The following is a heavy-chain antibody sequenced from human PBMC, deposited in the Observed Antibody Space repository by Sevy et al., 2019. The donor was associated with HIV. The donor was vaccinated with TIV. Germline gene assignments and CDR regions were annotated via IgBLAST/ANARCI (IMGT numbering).Heavy chain of an antibody. V-gene: IGHV4-59*01. CDR1: GGSISSYY. CDR3: ARWAVGGDFRPRQGYYYGMDV. Sequence: SETLSLTFTVSGGSISSYYWSWIRQPPGKGLEWIGYIYYSGSTNYNPSLKSRVTISVDTSKNQFALKPSSVTAADTAVYYCARWAVGGDFRPRQGYYYGMDVWGQGTTVTVSS. D-gene: IGHD2-21*02. CDR2: IYYSGST. J-gene: IGHJ6*02.